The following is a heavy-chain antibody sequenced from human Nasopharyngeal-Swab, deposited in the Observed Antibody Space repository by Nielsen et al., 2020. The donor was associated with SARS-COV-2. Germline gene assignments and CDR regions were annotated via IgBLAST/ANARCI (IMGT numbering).Heavy chain of an antibody. Sequence: WIRQPPGKGLEWSGEINHSGSTNYNPSLKSRVTISVDTSKNQFSLKLSSVTAADTAVYYCARGVVVVAATAPPRSLGRGPSETSHYYMDVWGKGTTVTVSS. J-gene: IGHJ6*03. CDR3: ARGVVVVAATAPPRSLGRGPSETSHYYMDV. D-gene: IGHD2-15*01. CDR2: INHSGST. V-gene: IGHV4-34*01.